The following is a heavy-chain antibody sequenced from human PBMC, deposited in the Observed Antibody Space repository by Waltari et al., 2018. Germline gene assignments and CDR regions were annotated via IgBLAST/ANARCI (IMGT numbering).Heavy chain of an antibody. CDR3: ARFDRYFDLGYYFDY. Sequence: QVQLQESGPGLVKPSQTLSLTCTVSGGSISSGDYYWSWIRQPPGKGLEWIGYIYYSGSTYDNPSLKGRVTISVDTSKNQFSLKLSSVTAADTAVYYCARFDRYFDLGYYFDYWGQGTLVTVSS. D-gene: IGHD3-9*01. J-gene: IGHJ4*02. CDR1: GGSISSGDYY. V-gene: IGHV4-30-4*08. CDR2: IYYSGST.